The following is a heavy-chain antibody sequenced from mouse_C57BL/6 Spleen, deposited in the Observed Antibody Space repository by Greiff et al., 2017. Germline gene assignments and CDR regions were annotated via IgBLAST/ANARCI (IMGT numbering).Heavy chain of an antibody. CDR3: ARSPPLYAMDY. Sequence: QVQLKESGPALVKPGASVKISCKASGYAFSSSWMNWVKQRPGQGLEWIGRIYPGDGDTNYNGKFKGKATLTADQSSSTAYMQLSSLTSEDSAVYLWARSPPLYAMDYWGQGTSVTVSS. CDR2: IYPGDGDT. V-gene: IGHV1-82*01. J-gene: IGHJ4*01. CDR1: GYAFSSSW.